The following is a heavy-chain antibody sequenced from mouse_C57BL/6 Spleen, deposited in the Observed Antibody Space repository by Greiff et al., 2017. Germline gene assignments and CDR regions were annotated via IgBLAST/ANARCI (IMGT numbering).Heavy chain of an antibody. Sequence: EVKLVESGGGLVKPGGSLKLSCAASGFTFSSYTMSWVRQTPEKRLEWVATISGGGGNTYYPDSVKGRFTISRDNAKNTLYLQMSSLRSEDTALYYCARQEGYDYDGYFDVWGTGTTVTVSS. CDR2: ISGGGGNT. D-gene: IGHD2-4*01. CDR3: ARQEGYDYDGYFDV. V-gene: IGHV5-9*01. CDR1: GFTFSSYT. J-gene: IGHJ1*03.